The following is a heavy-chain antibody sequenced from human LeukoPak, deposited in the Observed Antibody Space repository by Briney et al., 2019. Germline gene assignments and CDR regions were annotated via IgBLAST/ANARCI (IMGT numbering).Heavy chain of an antibody. CDR3: ARRTGSYSFDY. D-gene: IGHD3-10*01. J-gene: IGHJ4*02. Sequence: PSETLSLTCTVSGGSISSYYWSWIRQPPGKGLEWIGYIYYSGSTNYNPSLKSRVTISVDTPKNQFSLKLSSVTAADTAVYYCARRTGSYSFDYWGQGTLVTVSS. CDR2: IYYSGST. V-gene: IGHV4-59*01. CDR1: GGSISSYY.